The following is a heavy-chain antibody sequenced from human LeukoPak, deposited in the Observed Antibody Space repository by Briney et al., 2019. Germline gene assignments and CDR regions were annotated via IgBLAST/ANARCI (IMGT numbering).Heavy chain of an antibody. Sequence: PGGSLRLSCAASGFTFSDAWMSWVRQAPGKGLVWVGRIQSKTGGGTTDYAAPVKGRFTISRDDSENTLYLQMNSLKTEDTAVYYCTTDNVLVWFGEFSFDYWGQGTLVTVSS. J-gene: IGHJ4*02. CDR2: IQSKTGGGTT. CDR1: GFTFSDAW. D-gene: IGHD3-10*01. V-gene: IGHV3-15*01. CDR3: TTDNVLVWFGEFSFDY.